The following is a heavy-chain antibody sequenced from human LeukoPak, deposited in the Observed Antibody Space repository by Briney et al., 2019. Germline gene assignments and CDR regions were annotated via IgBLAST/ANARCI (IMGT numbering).Heavy chain of an antibody. CDR1: GFTFSTYA. CDR2: ISAGGGYT. CDR3: AKDGTSGSGWPYFDY. V-gene: IGHV3-23*01. J-gene: IGHJ4*02. Sequence: GGSLRLPCAASGFTFSTYAMTWVRQAPGEGLEWVSAISAGGGYTFYADSVKGRFTISRDNSKNTLYLQMNSLRAEDTAVYYCAKDGTSGSGWPYFDYWGQGTLVTVSS. D-gene: IGHD6-19*01.